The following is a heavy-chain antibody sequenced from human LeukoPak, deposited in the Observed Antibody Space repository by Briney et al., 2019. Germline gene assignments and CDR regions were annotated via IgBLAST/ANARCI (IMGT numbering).Heavy chain of an antibody. V-gene: IGHV4-34*01. J-gene: IGHJ4*02. CDR2: INHSGST. D-gene: IGHD5-18*01. CDR1: GGPFSGYY. Sequence: SETLSLTCAVYGGPFSGYYWSWIRQPPGKGLEWIGEINHSGSTNYNPSLKSRVTISVDTSKNQFSLKLSSVTAADTAVYYCARGGYSYGYYFDYWGQGTLVTVSS. CDR3: ARGGYSYGYYFDY.